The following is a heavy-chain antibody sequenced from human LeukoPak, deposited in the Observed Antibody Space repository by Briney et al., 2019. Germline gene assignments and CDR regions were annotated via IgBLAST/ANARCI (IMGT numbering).Heavy chain of an antibody. Sequence: ASVKVSCKASGYTFTNYGISWVRQAPGQGLEWMGWISAYNGNTNYAQKVQGRVTMTTDTSTSTAYMELRSLRSDDTAVYYCARVYSLYYYYYMDVWGKGTTVTVSS. CDR3: ARVYSLYYYYYMDV. J-gene: IGHJ6*03. V-gene: IGHV1-18*01. CDR1: GYTFTNYG. D-gene: IGHD2-21*01. CDR2: ISAYNGNT.